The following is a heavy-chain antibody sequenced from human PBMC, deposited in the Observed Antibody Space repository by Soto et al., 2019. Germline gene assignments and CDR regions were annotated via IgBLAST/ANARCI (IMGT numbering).Heavy chain of an antibody. J-gene: IGHJ6*03. CDR3: ARTEGSGETYYIDV. V-gene: IGHV1-69*02. CDR2: IIPILGIA. D-gene: IGHD3-10*01. CDR1: GGTFSSYT. Sequence: QVQLVQSGAEVKKPGSSVKVSCKASGGTFSSYTISWVRQAPGEGLEWMGRIIPILGIANYAQKFQGRVTITADKSTSTAYMELSSLRSEDTAVYYCARTEGSGETYYIDVWGKGTTVTVSS.